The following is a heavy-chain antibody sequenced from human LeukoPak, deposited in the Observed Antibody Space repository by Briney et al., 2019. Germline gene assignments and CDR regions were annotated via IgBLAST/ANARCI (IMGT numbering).Heavy chain of an antibody. J-gene: IGHJ6*02. D-gene: IGHD3-16*01. CDR2: INHSGST. CDR3: ARVWGRELV. Sequence: PSESLSLTCAVYGGSFSGYYWSWIRQPPGKGLEWIGEINHSGSTNYNPSLKSRVPISVDTSKNQFSLKLSSVTAADTAVYYWARVWGRELVWGQGTTVTVSS. CDR1: GGSFSGYY. V-gene: IGHV4-34*01.